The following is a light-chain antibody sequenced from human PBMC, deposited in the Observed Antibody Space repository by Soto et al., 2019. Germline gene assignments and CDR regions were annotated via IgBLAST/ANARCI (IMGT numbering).Light chain of an antibody. CDR1: QSVRSSY. V-gene: IGKV3-20*01. CDR2: GAS. Sequence: EIVLTQSPGTLSLSPGERATLSCRASQSVRSSYLAWYQQKPGQAPRLLIFGASNRATAITDRFSGSGSGTDFTLTISRLEPEDFAVYYCQQYGSSPFTFGQGTRLEI. CDR3: QQYGSSPFT. J-gene: IGKJ5*01.